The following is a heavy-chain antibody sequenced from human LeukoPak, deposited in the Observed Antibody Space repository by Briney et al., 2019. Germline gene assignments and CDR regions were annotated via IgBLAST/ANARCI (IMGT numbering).Heavy chain of an antibody. Sequence: GGSLRLSCAASGFTFSSYKMNWVRQAPGKGLEWVSSISSSSTSIYYGDSVKGRFTISRDNSKNTLYLQMNSLRGEDTAVYYCAKVRIAAAHYYYYGMDVWGQGTTVTVSS. J-gene: IGHJ6*02. CDR3: AKVRIAAAHYYYYGMDV. CDR2: ISSSSTSI. D-gene: IGHD6-13*01. V-gene: IGHV3-21*01. CDR1: GFTFSSYK.